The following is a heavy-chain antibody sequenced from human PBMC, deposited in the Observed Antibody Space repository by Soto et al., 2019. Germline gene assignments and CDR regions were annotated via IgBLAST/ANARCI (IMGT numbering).Heavy chain of an antibody. D-gene: IGHD3-10*01. V-gene: IGHV3-23*01. CDR2: ISGSGSKT. CDR1: GFTFSSYA. CDR3: AKDSLNYYYSSGPFDP. J-gene: IGHJ5*02. Sequence: EVQLLESGEGLVQPGGSLRLSCAASGFTFSSYAMSWVRQAPGKGLEWVSTISGSGSKTYYADSVKGRFTISKDNSKSTLNLQMNSLRAEDTAVYYCAKDSLNYYYSSGPFDPWGQGTLVTVSS.